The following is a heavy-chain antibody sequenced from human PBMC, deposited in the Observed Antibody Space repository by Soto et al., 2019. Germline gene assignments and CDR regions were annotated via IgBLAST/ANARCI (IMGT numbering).Heavy chain of an antibody. D-gene: IGHD3-9*01. CDR1: GYTFTSYD. Sequence: QVQLVQSGAEVKKPGASVKVSCKASGYTFTSYDINWVRQATGQGLEWMGWMNPNSGNTGYAQKFQGRVTMTRNTSITTAYMELSSLRSENTAVYYCARRTAMRYFDHDPWGQGTLVTVSS. CDR3: ARRTAMRYFDHDP. V-gene: IGHV1-8*01. CDR2: MNPNSGNT. J-gene: IGHJ5*02.